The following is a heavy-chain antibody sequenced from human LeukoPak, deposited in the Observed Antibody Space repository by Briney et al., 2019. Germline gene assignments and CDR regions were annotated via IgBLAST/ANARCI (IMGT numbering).Heavy chain of an antibody. D-gene: IGHD2-15*01. CDR3: ARHSGLVVAATTGGFDY. CDR2: IYPGDSDT. CDR1: GYSFSSYW. J-gene: IGHJ4*02. Sequence: RGESLKISCKGSGYSFSSYWIGWVRRMPGKGLDWMGIIYPGDSDTRYSPSFQGQVTISVDKSISTAYLQWSSLAASDTAIYYCARHSGLVVAATTGGFDYWGQGTLVTVSS. V-gene: IGHV5-51*01.